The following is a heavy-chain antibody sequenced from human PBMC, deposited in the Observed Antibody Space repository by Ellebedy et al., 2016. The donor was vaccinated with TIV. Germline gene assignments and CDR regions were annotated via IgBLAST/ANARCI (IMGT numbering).Heavy chain of an antibody. CDR3: AKGDEFWSGYSPSYFYYMDV. J-gene: IGHJ6*03. Sequence: GESLKISXAVSGFTFDSYAMSWVRQAPGKGLEWVSAIAVTTNYTYYADSVKGRFIISRDNSKKTLYMQMNSLRVGDTAVYYCAKGDEFWSGYSPSYFYYMDVWGKGTTVTVSS. CDR1: GFTFDSYA. D-gene: IGHD3-3*01. CDR2: IAVTTNYT. V-gene: IGHV3-23*05.